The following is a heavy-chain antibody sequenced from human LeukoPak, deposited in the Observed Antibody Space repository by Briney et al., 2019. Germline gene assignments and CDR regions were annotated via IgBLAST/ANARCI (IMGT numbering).Heavy chain of an antibody. CDR2: INPSGGST. D-gene: IGHD3-10*01. CDR3: ARVSLRFGELLDFDY. Sequence: GASVKVSCKASGYTFTSYYMHWVRQAPGQGLEWTGIINPSGGSTSYAQKFQGRVTMTRDTSTSTVYMELSSLRSEDTAVYYCARVSLRFGELLDFDYWGQGTLVTVSS. V-gene: IGHV1-46*01. CDR1: GYTFTSYY. J-gene: IGHJ4*02.